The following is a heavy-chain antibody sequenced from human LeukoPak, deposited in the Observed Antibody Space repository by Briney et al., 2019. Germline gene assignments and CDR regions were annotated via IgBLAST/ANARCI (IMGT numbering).Heavy chain of an antibody. J-gene: IGHJ4*02. CDR1: GYTFTWYG. D-gene: IGHD6-19*01. Sequence: ASVKVSCKASGYTFTWYGFTWVRQAPGQGLEWMGWINPNSGGTNYAQKFQGRVTMTRDTSISTAYMEVSRLRSDDTAVYYCARVGGPGYSSGWYGYWGQGTLVTVSS. CDR3: ARVGGPGYSSGWYGY. V-gene: IGHV1-2*02. CDR2: INPNSGGT.